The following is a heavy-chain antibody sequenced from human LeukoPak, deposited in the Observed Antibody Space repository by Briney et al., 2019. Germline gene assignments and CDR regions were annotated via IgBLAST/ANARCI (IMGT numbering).Heavy chain of an antibody. Sequence: PSETLSLTCTVSGGSISNYYWSWIRQPPGKGLEWIGYIYYSGSTNYNPSLKSRVTISVDTSKNQFSLKLSSVTAADTAMYYCARREKNSNGFYVYWGQGTQVTVSS. D-gene: IGHD3-22*01. CDR1: GGSISNYY. CDR3: ARREKNSNGFYVY. V-gene: IGHV4-59*08. J-gene: IGHJ4*02. CDR2: IYYSGST.